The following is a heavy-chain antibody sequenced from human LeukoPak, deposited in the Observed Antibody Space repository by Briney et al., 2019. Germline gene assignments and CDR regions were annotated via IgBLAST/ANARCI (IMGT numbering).Heavy chain of an antibody. D-gene: IGHD3-10*01. CDR2: IYPGDSDT. V-gene: IGHV5-51*01. J-gene: IGHJ4*02. Sequence: GESLKISCKGSGYSFTSYWIGWVRQMPGKGLEWMGIIYPGDSDTRYSPSFQGQVTISADKSIGTAYLQWSSLKASDTAMYYCARLGYYYGSGSYGGFDYWGQGTLVTVSS. CDR3: ARLGYYYGSGSYGGFDY. CDR1: GYSFTSYW.